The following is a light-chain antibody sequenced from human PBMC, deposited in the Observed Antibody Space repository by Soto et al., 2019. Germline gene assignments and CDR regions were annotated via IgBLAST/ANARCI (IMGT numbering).Light chain of an antibody. CDR1: QSVGTY. Sequence: EIVLTQSPATLSLSPGERATLSCRASQSVGTYFAWYQQKPGQAPRLLIYDASNRATGSPARFSGSESGTEFTLTISSLEPEDFAVYYCQQRRSWPLTFGGGTNVEIK. CDR2: DAS. V-gene: IGKV3-11*01. CDR3: QQRRSWPLT. J-gene: IGKJ4*01.